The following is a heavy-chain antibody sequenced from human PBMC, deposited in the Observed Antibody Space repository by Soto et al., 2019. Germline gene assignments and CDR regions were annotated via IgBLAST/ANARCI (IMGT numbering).Heavy chain of an antibody. CDR1: GGSISSYY. CDR3: ARGGWLSY. CDR2: IYYSGST. V-gene: IGHV4-59*12. J-gene: IGHJ4*02. Sequence: SETLSLTCTVSGGSISSYYWSWIRQPPGKGLEWIGYIYYSGSTNYNPSLKSRVTISVDTSKNQFSLKLSSVTAADTAVYYCARGGWLSYWGQGTLVTVSS. D-gene: IGHD6-19*01.